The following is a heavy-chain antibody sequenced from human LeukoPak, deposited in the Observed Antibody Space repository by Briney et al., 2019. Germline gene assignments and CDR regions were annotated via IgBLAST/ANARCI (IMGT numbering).Heavy chain of an antibody. J-gene: IGHJ3*01. D-gene: IGHD1-1*01. CDR3: ARDRWYTLDV. CDR2: ISADGTTT. CDR1: ELTFRDSW. V-gene: IGHV3-74*01. Sequence: GGSLRLSCADSELTFRDSWMHWVRHAPGKGLVWVSHISADGTTTTYADSVKGRFTISRDNGKNTLYLQMNSLRAEDTATYYCARDRWYTLDVWGQGTTVIVSS.